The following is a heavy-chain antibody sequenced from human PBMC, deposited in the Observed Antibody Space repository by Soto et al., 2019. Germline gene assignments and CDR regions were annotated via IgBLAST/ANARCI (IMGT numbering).Heavy chain of an antibody. V-gene: IGHV3-30-3*01. CDR1: GFTFSSYA. J-gene: IGHJ1*01. D-gene: IGHD3-10*01. CDR2: IAQEGSDN. Sequence: QVQVVESGGGVVQPGRSLRLSCAASGFTFSSYAMHWVRQAPGKGLEWVVAIAQEGSDNYYPDSVKGRFTSSRDNSTNTLYLQMNSLRAEGTAVYYCARDLGTGAYFQLWGQVTLVTVSS. CDR3: ARDLGTGAYFQL.